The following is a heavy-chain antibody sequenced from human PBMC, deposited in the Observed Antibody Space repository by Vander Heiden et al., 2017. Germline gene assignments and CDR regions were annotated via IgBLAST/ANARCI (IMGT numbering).Heavy chain of an antibody. V-gene: IGHV1-69*01. J-gene: IGHJ6*02. CDR2: IIPIFGTA. CDR3: ARVDYYYGMDV. Sequence: QVQLVQSGAEVKKPGSAVKVSCKASGGTLSSYAISWVRQAPEQGLEWMGGIIPIFGTANYAQKFQGRVTITADESTSTAYMELSSLRSEDTAVYYCARVDYYYGMDVWGQGTTVTVSS. CDR1: GGTLSSYA.